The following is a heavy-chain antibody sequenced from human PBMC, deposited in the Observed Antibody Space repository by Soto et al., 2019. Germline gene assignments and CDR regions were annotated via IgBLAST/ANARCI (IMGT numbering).Heavy chain of an antibody. CDR2: ISGSGGST. D-gene: IGHD3-10*01. Sequence: GGSLRLSCAASGFTFSIYAMSWVRQAPGKGLEWVSAISGSGGSTYYADSVKGRFTISRDNSKNTLYLQMNSLRAEDTAVYYCAKSLGSGSYYYYFDYWGQGTLVTVSS. V-gene: IGHV3-23*01. J-gene: IGHJ4*02. CDR3: AKSLGSGSYYYYFDY. CDR1: GFTFSIYA.